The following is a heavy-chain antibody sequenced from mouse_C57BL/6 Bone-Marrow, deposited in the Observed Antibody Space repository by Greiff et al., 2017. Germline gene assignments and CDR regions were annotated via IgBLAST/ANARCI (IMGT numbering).Heavy chain of an antibody. CDR2: IWWDDDK. V-gene: IGHV8-8*01. CDR1: GFSLSTFGMG. Sequence: LQQSGPGILQPSQTLSLTCSFSGFSLSTFGMGVGWIRQPSGKGLEWLAHIWWDDDKYYNPALKSRLTISKDTSKNQVFLKIANVDTADTATYYCARDYYGSPWFAYWGQGTLVTVSA. J-gene: IGHJ3*01. D-gene: IGHD1-1*01. CDR3: ARDYYGSPWFAY.